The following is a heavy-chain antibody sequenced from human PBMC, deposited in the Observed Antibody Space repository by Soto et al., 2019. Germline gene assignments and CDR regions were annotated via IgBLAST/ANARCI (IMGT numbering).Heavy chain of an antibody. CDR2: ISWNSGSI. CDR1: GFTFDDYA. D-gene: IGHD6-19*01. J-gene: IGHJ5*02. V-gene: IGHV3-9*01. Sequence: EVQLVESGGGLVQPGRSLRLSCAASGFTFDDYAMHWVRQAPGKGLEWVSGISWNSGSIGYADSVKGRFTISRDNAKNSQDLQRNSLRAEDTALYYCAKDGGYSSGRYGAWGQGTLVTVSS. CDR3: AKDGGYSSGRYGA.